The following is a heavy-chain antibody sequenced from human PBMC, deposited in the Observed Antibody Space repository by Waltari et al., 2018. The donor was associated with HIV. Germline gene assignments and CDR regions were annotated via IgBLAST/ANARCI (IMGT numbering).Heavy chain of an antibody. J-gene: IGHJ4*02. Sequence: EVQLVESGGGLVQPGGSLRLSCVAYGFTFSTYIMNWVRQGPGKGLEWVSYISSDSSTSYYADSVKGRFNVSRDNAKNSLYLHINSLRDEDTAVYYCARVWATGSYNDYWGQGTLVTVSS. CDR3: ARVWATGSYNDY. CDR2: ISSDSSTS. CDR1: GFTFSTYI. D-gene: IGHD1-26*01. V-gene: IGHV3-48*02.